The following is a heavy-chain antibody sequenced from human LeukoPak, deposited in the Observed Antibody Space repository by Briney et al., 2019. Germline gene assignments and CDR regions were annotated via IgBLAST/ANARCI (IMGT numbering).Heavy chain of an antibody. CDR1: GFSFKDAW. Sequence: AGGSLRLSCAASGFSFKDAWMSWVRQAPGKGLEWVGRIKSKTDGGTTDYAAPVKGRFTISRDDSKNTLYLQMNSLKTEDTAVYYCTTGGYGGQFDYWGQGTLVTVSS. V-gene: IGHV3-15*01. D-gene: IGHD5-12*01. CDR2: IKSKTDGGTT. J-gene: IGHJ4*02. CDR3: TTGGYGGQFDY.